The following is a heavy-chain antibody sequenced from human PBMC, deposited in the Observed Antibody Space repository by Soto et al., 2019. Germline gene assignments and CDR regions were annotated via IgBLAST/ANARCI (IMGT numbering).Heavy chain of an antibody. CDR2: INPNGGST. V-gene: IGHV1-46*03. CDR1: GYSFTSQY. Sequence: QVQLVQSGAEVKKPGASVKISCKASGYSFTSQYVHWVRQAPGQGLEWMGIINPNGGSTTYAQKFQGRVTLTRDTSTSTVYMELSSLTSEDTAVYYWAREHWLRPGGGTEPLDIWGQGTMVTVAS. D-gene: IGHD5-12*01. CDR3: AREHWLRPGGGTEPLDI. J-gene: IGHJ3*02.